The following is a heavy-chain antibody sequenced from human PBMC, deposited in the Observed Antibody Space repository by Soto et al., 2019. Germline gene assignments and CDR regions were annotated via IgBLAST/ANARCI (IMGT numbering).Heavy chain of an antibody. CDR1: GGSFSDFS. CDR2: TNHSGST. Sequence: LSLTCAVSGGSFSDFSWSWIRQLPGKGLDWIGETNHSGSTNYNPSLKSRVTISVDTSKNQFSLKVTSVTATDTALYYCARTRKRYYSDSSPMRPHFDYRGQGTLVTVSS. D-gene: IGHD3-22*01. J-gene: IGHJ4*02. V-gene: IGHV4-34*01. CDR3: ARTRKRYYSDSSPMRPHFDY.